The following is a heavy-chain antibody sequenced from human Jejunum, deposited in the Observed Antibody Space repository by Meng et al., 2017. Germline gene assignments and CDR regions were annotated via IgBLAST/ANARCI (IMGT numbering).Heavy chain of an antibody. CDR3: ARGVYDFSSGYYLDY. CDR2: IYPSGDT. V-gene: IGHV4-4*07. J-gene: IGHJ4*02. D-gene: IGHD3-22*01. CDR1: GGSISGYY. Sequence: SETLSLTCSVSGGSISGYYRTWIRQPAGKGLEWIGRIYPSGDTNFTPSLKSRVTMSVDMSKNQFSLKVSSVTAADTAVYYCARGVYDFSSGYYLDYWGQGTLVTVSS.